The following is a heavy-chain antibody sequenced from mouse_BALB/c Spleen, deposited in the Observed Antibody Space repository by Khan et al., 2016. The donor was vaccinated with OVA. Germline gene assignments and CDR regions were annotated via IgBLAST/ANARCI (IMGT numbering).Heavy chain of an antibody. D-gene: IGHD1-2*01. J-gene: IGHJ2*01. CDR2: ITYSGSP. CDR1: GYSITSGYG. Sequence: EVQLVQSGPGLVKPSQSLSLTCTVTGYSITSGYGWNWIRQFPGNKLEWMGNITYSGSPTYNPSFKSRISITLDTSKNQFFLQLNSVTTEDTATYYCARTARINYWGQGTTLTVSS. CDR3: ARTARINY. V-gene: IGHV3-2*02.